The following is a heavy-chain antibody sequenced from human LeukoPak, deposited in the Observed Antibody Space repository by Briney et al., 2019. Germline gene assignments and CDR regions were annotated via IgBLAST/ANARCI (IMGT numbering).Heavy chain of an antibody. V-gene: IGHV3-48*03. D-gene: IGHD4-17*01. CDR1: GFTFSSYE. J-gene: IGHJ4*02. Sequence: GGSLRLSCAASGFTFSSYEMNWVRQAPEKGLEWVSYISSSGSTIYYADAVKGRFTISRDNAKSSLYLQMSSLRAEDTAVYYCASRYYGDYVDYWGQGTLVTVSS. CDR3: ASRYYGDYVDY. CDR2: ISSSGSTI.